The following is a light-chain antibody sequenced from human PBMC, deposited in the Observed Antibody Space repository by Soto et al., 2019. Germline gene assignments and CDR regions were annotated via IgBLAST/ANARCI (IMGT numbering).Light chain of an antibody. Sequence: AIRMTQSPSSFSASTGDRVTITCRASQDISTYLAWYQQKAGKAPKLLIYAASTLQTGVPSRFSGSASGTDFTLTISYLQSEDFATYDCQQYYSYPRTFGQGTKVEIK. CDR3: QQYYSYPRT. CDR2: AAS. J-gene: IGKJ1*01. CDR1: QDISTY. V-gene: IGKV1-8*01.